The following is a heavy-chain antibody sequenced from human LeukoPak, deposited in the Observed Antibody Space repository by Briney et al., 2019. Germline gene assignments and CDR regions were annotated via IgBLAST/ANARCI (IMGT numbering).Heavy chain of an antibody. CDR2: VYISGFT. D-gene: IGHD4-23*01. J-gene: IGHJ5*02. Sequence: PSQTLSLTCTVSGGSISSGDYYWSWIRQPAGKGLGWIGRVYISGFTNYNPSLKSRVTITVDTSRNQFSLKLSSVTAADTAVYYCARDHEGGNYGGNSNWFDPWGQGTLVTVSS. CDR1: GGSISSGDYY. CDR3: ARDHEGGNYGGNSNWFDP. V-gene: IGHV4-61*02.